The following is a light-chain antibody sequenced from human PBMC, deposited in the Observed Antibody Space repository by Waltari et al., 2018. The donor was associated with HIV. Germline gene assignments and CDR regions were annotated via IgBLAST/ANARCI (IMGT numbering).Light chain of an antibody. CDR2: EDN. Sequence: SYEVTQPPSVSVSPGQTANITCSGDKLGDKYAYWYQQRPCQSPVLVIYEDNKRPSGIPERFSGSNSGNAATLTISGTQAVDEADYYCQAWDDSIAIFGGGTKLTVL. J-gene: IGLJ2*01. CDR1: KLGDKY. V-gene: IGLV3-1*01. CDR3: QAWDDSIAI.